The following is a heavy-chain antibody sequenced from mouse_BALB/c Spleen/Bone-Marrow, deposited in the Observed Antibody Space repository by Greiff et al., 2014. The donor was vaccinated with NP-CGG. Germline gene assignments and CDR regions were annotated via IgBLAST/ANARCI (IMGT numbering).Heavy chain of an antibody. V-gene: IGHV14-3*02. D-gene: IGHD1-1*01. CDR2: IDPANGNT. Sequence: EVQLQQSGAELVKPGASVKLSCTASGFNIKDTYMHWVEQRPEQGLEWIGRIDPANGNTKYDPKFQGKATITADTSSNTAYLQLSSLTSEGTAVYYCARYYYGSSYFDYWGQGTTLTVSS. CDR3: ARYYYGSSYFDY. CDR1: GFNIKDTY. J-gene: IGHJ2*01.